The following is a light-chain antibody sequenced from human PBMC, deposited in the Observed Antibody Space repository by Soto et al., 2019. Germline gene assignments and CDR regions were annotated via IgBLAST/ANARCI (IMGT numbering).Light chain of an antibody. CDR2: EVS. J-gene: IGLJ1*01. CDR3: SSYTDSWSTVTV. V-gene: IGLV2-14*01. CDR1: SSDVGGYNY. Sequence: QSVLTQPASVSGSPGQSITISCTGTSSDVGGYNYVSWYQQHPGKAPKLMIFEVSSRPSGVSNRFSGSKSGNTASLTFSGLQAEDAADYYCSSYTDSWSTVTVFGTGTKVTV.